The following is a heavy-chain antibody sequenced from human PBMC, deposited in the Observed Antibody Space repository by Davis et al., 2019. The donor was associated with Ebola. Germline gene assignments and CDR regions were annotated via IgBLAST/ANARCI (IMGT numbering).Heavy chain of an antibody. D-gene: IGHD7-27*01. CDR1: GGTFSSYA. V-gene: IGHV1-69*13. J-gene: IGHJ4*02. CDR3: ASSLTGDKFDY. CDR2: IIPIFGTA. Sequence: SVTVSCKAXGGTFSSYAISWGRQAPGQALEWMGGIIPIFGTANYVKKFQGRVTITADESTSTAYMELSSLRSEDTAVYYCASSLTGDKFDYWGQGTLVTVSS.